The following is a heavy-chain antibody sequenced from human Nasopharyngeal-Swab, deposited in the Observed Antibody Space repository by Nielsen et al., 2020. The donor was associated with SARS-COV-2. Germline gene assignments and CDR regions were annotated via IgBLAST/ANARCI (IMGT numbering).Heavy chain of an antibody. D-gene: IGHD3-3*01. CDR2: IYSGGST. J-gene: IGHJ4*02. CDR3: ARVGGLRFLERLLSDDY. V-gene: IGHV3-53*01. Sequence: GESLKISCAASGFIVSSNYMSWVRQAPGKGLEWVSVIYSGGSTYYADSVKGRFTISRDNSKNTLYLQMNSLRAEDTAVYYCARVGGLRFLERLLSDDYWGQGALVTVSS. CDR1: GFIVSSNY.